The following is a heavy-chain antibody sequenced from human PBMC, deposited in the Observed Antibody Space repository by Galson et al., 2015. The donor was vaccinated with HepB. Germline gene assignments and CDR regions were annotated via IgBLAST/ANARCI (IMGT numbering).Heavy chain of an antibody. J-gene: IGHJ4*02. V-gene: IGHV3-23*01. D-gene: IGHD3-22*01. CDR3: AKDHYYDSSGYYRDY. Sequence: SLRLSCAASGFTFSSYAMSWVRQAPGKGLEWVSAISGSGGSTYYADSVKGRFTISRDNSKNTLYLQMNSLRAEDTAVYYCAKDHYYDSSGYYRDYWGQGTLVTVSS. CDR1: GFTFSSYA. CDR2: ISGSGGST.